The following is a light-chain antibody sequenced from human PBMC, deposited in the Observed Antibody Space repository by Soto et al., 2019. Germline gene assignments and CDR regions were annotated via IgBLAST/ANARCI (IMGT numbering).Light chain of an antibody. V-gene: IGLV1-44*01. CDR2: SND. CDR3: AAWDDSLNGLV. Sequence: QPVLTQPPSASGTPGQRVTISCSGSSSNIGSNTVNWYQHLPGTAPKLLIYSNDQRPSGVPDRFSGSKSGTSASLAISGLQSEDEADYCCAAWDDSLNGLVFGGGTKLTVL. J-gene: IGLJ2*01. CDR1: SSNIGSNT.